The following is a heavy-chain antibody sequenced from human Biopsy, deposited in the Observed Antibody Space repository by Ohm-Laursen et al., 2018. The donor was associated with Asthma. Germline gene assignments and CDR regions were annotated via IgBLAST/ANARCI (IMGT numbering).Heavy chain of an antibody. V-gene: IGHV1-69*13. CDR3: ARKAGSCISRTCYSLDF. CDR2: INSVFGTT. Sequence: ASVKVSCKSLGGTFNTYVIGWVRQAPGQGLEWMGGINSVFGTTTYPQKFQDRVTITADDSASTVYMELSSLRSEDTAAYYCARKAGSCISRTCYSLDFWGQGTLVTVSS. J-gene: IGHJ4*02. CDR1: GGTFNTYV. D-gene: IGHD2-2*01.